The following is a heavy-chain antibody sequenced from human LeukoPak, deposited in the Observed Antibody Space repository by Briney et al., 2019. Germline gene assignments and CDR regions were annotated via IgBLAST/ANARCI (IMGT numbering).Heavy chain of an antibody. CDR2: TSGSALST. CDR1: GFTFRNNA. Sequence: GGSLRLSCAASGFTFRNNAMTWVRQAPGKGLEWVSATSGSALSTYYADSVKGRFTISRDNSKNILYLQLNSLRAEDTAIYYCATSTATTYYWGQGTLVTVSS. CDR3: ATSTATTYY. V-gene: IGHV3-23*01. J-gene: IGHJ4*02. D-gene: IGHD4-11*01.